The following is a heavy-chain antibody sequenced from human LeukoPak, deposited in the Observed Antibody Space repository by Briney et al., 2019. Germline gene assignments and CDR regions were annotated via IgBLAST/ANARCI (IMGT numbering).Heavy chain of an antibody. J-gene: IGHJ4*02. CDR2: IYSGGST. D-gene: IGHD4-23*01. Sequence: GGSLRLSCAASGFTVSSNYMSWVCQAPGKGLEWVSVIYSGGSTYYADSVKGRFTISRDNAKNSLYLQMNSLRAEDTAVYYCARRVLGNSPWSGFDYWGQGTLVTVSS. CDR3: ARRVLGNSPWSGFDY. CDR1: GFTVSSNY. V-gene: IGHV3-66*01.